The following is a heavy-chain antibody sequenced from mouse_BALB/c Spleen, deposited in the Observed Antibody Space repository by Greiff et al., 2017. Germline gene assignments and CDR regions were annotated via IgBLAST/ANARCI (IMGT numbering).Heavy chain of an antibody. D-gene: IGHD2-4*01. V-gene: IGHV5-6*01. J-gene: IGHJ4*01. CDR1: GFTFSSYG. CDR3: ARITTQENAMDY. CDR2: ISSGGSYT. Sequence: EVKLLESGGDLVKPGGSLKLSCAASGFTFSSYGMSWVRQTPDKRLEWVATISSGGSYTYYPDSVKGRFTISRDNAKNTLYLQMSSLKSDDTAMYYCARITTQENAMDYWGQGTSVTVSS.